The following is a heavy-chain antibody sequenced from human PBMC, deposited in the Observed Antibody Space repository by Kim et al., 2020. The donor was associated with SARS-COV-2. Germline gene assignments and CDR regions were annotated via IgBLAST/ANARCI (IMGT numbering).Heavy chain of an antibody. Sequence: QKFQGRVTMTRDTSFSTAYMELSRLRSDDTAVYYCARGTRYNWNSLPFDYWGQGTLVTVSS. D-gene: IGHD1-7*01. V-gene: IGHV1-2*02. CDR3: ARGTRYNWNSLPFDY. J-gene: IGHJ4*02.